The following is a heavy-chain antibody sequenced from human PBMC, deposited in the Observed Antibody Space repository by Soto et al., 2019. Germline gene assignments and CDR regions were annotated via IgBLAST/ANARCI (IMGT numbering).Heavy chain of an antibody. CDR1: GFTFSSYA. CDR2: ISYDGSNK. D-gene: IGHD6-19*01. J-gene: IGHJ6*02. V-gene: IGHV3-30-3*01. Sequence: GGSLRLSCAASGFTFSSYAMHWVRQAPGKGLEWVAVISYDGSNKYYADSVKGRFTISRDNSKNTLYLQMNSLRAEDTAVYYCARDRASSGWEASAWYYGMDVWGQGTTVTVSS. CDR3: ARDRASSGWEASAWYYGMDV.